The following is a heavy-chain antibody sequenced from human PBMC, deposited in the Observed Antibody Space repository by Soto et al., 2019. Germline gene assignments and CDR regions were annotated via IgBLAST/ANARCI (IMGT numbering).Heavy chain of an antibody. Sequence: PSETLSLTCTVSGGSISSYYWSWIRQPPGKGLEWIGYIYYSASTNYNPSLKSRVTISVDTSKSQFSLKLRSVTAADTAVYYCARGMAEEQIFYYFDYWGQGALVTVSS. D-gene: IGHD3-9*01. J-gene: IGHJ4*02. CDR2: IYYSAST. V-gene: IGHV4-59*01. CDR1: GGSISSYY. CDR3: ARGMAEEQIFYYFDY.